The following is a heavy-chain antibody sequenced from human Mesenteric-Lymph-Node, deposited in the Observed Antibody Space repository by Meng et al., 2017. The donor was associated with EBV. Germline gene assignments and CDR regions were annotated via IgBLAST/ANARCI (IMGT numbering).Heavy chain of an antibody. D-gene: IGHD6-19*01. CDR2: IYYSGST. CDR1: GGSISSGGYY. J-gene: IGHJ4*02. CDR3: ARVEQWLLYFDY. Sequence: GQRPGPGPGVVKPYPARSLTCAGSGGSISSGGYYVSWIRQPPGKGLKWIGYIYYSGSTYYNPSLKSRVTISVDTSKNQFSLKLSSVTAADTAVYYCARVEQWLLYFDYWGQGTLVTVSS. V-gene: IGHV4-30-4*01.